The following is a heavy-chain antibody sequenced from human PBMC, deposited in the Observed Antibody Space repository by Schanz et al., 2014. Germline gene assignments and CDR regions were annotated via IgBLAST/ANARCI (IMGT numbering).Heavy chain of an antibody. D-gene: IGHD6-13*01. CDR1: GYTFTNFY. J-gene: IGHJ4*02. Sequence: QVLQVQSGSELKKPGTSVKVSCKASGYTFTNFYIHWVRQAPGQGLEWMGWISPYNGNTNYAQKLQGRVTMTRDTSTSTVYMELSSLRSEDTAVYYCARDGVDAAAGGNYWGQGTLVTVSS. CDR2: ISPYNGNT. V-gene: IGHV1-46*03. CDR3: ARDGVDAAAGGNY.